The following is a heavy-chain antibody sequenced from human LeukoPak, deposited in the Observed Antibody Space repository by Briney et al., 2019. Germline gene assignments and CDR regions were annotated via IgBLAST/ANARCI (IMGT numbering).Heavy chain of an antibody. J-gene: IGHJ4*02. CDR1: GFTVSSNY. D-gene: IGHD6-13*01. Sequence: GGSLRLSCAASGFTVSSNYMSWVRQAPGKGLEWVSLIYSGGSTYYADSVKGRFTISRDNSKNTLYLQMDSLRAEDTAVYYCMRARGPSTSSRQTAQLDYWGQGTLVTASS. CDR3: MRARGPSTSSRQTAQLDY. CDR2: IYSGGST. V-gene: IGHV3-53*01.